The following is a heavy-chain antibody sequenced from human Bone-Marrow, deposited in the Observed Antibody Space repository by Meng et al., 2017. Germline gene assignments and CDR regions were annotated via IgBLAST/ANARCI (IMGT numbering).Heavy chain of an antibody. V-gene: IGHV1-2*06. CDR2: INPNSGGT. D-gene: IGHD3-10*01. CDR1: GYTFTGYY. J-gene: IGHJ4*02. CDR3: ARDGGLLWFGEHDKFDY. Sequence: ASVKVSCKASGYTFTGYYMHWVRQAPGQGLEWMGRINPNSGGTNYAQKFQGRVTMTRDTSISTAYMELSRLRSDDKAVYYCARDGGLLWFGEHDKFDYWGQGTLVTVSS.